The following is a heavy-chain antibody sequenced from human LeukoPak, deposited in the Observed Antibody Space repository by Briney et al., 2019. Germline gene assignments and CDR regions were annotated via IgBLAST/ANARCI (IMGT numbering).Heavy chain of an antibody. Sequence: GGSLRLSCAASGFTFSSCSMNWVRQAPGKGLEWVSSISSSSSYIYYAHSVKGRFTISRDNAKNSLYLQMNSLRAEDTAVYYCARDYDSSGYYPNWAYWGQGTLVTVSS. D-gene: IGHD3-22*01. CDR2: ISSSSSYI. CDR3: ARDYDSSGYYPNWAY. V-gene: IGHV3-21*01. J-gene: IGHJ4*02. CDR1: GFTFSSCS.